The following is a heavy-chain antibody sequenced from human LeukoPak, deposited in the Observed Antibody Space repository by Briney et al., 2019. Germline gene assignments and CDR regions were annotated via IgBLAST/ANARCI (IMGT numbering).Heavy chain of an antibody. D-gene: IGHD3-22*01. Sequence: ASVKVSCKASGYTFTGYYMHWVRQAPGQGLEWMGWINPNSGGTNYAQKFQGRVTMTRDTSISTAYMELSRLRPDDTAVYYCARDEKFSVYYDEWGQGTLVTVSS. CDR1: GYTFTGYY. CDR2: INPNSGGT. V-gene: IGHV1-2*02. J-gene: IGHJ4*02. CDR3: ARDEKFSVYYDE.